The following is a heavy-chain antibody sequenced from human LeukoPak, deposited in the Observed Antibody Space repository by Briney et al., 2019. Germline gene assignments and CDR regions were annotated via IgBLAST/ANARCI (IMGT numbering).Heavy chain of an antibody. J-gene: IGHJ4*02. Sequence: PGGALRLSCAASGFTFSSYSMNWVRQAPGKGLEWVSSISSSSSYIYCADSVKGRFTISRDNAKNSLYLQMNSLRAEDTAVYYCARVPYDSSGYYYVDWGQGTLVTVSS. V-gene: IGHV3-21*01. CDR3: ARVPYDSSGYYYVD. CDR2: ISSSSSYI. CDR1: GFTFSSYS. D-gene: IGHD3-22*01.